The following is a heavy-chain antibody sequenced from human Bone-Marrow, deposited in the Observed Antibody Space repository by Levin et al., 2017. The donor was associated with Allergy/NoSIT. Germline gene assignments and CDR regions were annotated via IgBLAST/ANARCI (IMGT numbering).Heavy chain of an antibody. CDR2: IWYDGSNK. V-gene: IGHV3-33*01. CDR1: GFTFSSYG. D-gene: IGHD3-16*02. CDR3: ARGYYDYVWGSYRYGRGFDY. Sequence: GESLKISCAASGFTFSSYGMHWVRQAPGKGLEWVAVIWYDGSNKYYADSVKGRFTISRDNSKNTLYLQMNSLRAEDTAVYYCARGYYDYVWGSYRYGRGFDYWGQGTLVTVSS. J-gene: IGHJ4*02.